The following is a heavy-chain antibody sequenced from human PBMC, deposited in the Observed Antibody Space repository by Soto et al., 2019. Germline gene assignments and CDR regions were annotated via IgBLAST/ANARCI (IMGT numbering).Heavy chain of an antibody. CDR3: ASRPSGLLWFGELPPDY. D-gene: IGHD3-10*01. Sequence: PSETLSLTCTVSGGSISSSSYYWGWIRHPPGKGLEWIGSIYYSGSTYYNPSLKSRVTISVDTSKNQFSLKLSSVTAADTAVYYCASRPSGLLWFGELPPDYWGQGTLVTVSS. J-gene: IGHJ4*02. CDR1: GGSISSSSYY. CDR2: IYYSGST. V-gene: IGHV4-39*01.